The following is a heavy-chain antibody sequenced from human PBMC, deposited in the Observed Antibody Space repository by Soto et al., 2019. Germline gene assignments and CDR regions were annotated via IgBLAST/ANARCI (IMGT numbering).Heavy chain of an antibody. CDR3: ARQLLDSYGYFDY. CDR2: MYYSGST. Sequence: LSLTCTVSGGSISSSSYYWGWIRQPPGKGLEWIGSMYYSGSTYYNPSLKSRVTISVDTSKNQFSLKLSSVTAADTAVYYCARQLLDSYGYFDYWGQGTLVTVSS. J-gene: IGHJ4*02. D-gene: IGHD5-18*01. V-gene: IGHV4-39*01. CDR1: GGSISSSSYY.